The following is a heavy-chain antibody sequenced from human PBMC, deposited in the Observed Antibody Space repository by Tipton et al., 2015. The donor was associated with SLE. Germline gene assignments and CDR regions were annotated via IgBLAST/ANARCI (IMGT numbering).Heavy chain of an antibody. Sequence: LRLSCTVSGGSVSSASYYWSWIRQPAGKGLEWIGRFYTSGSTKYNPSLKSRVTISVDTSKNQFSLKLSSVTAADTAVYYCARAPGLDRDYYYYYYMDVWGKGTTVTVSS. CDR1: GGSVSSASYY. D-gene: IGHD3/OR15-3a*01. CDR2: FYTSGST. CDR3: ARAPGLDRDYYYYYYMDV. V-gene: IGHV4-61*02. J-gene: IGHJ6*03.